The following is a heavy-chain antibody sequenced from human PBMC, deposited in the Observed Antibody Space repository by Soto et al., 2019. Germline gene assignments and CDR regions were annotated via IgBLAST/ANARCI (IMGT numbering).Heavy chain of an antibody. Sequence: SETLSLTCTVSGGSISSGGYYWSWIRQLPGKGLEWIGYIYYSGNTYYNPSLKSRVIISVDTSKNHFSLKLSSVTAADTAVYYCARTSYDSSGYQSLYDYWGQGTLVTVSS. CDR2: IYYSGNT. V-gene: IGHV4-31*03. CDR1: GGSISSGGYY. D-gene: IGHD3-22*01. CDR3: ARTSYDSSGYQSLYDY. J-gene: IGHJ4*02.